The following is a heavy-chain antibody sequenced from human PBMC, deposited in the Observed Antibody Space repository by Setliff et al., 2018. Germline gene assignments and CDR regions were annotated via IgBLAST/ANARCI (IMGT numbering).Heavy chain of an antibody. V-gene: IGHV1-18*04. Sequence: GASVQVSCKASGYTFSTHGISWVRQAPGRGLEWLAWIGLYSGETNFALNIRDRLTMTTDISTTTVYMELRGLTSDDTAVYYCARARIAVAGSDLDYWGQGTLVTVSS. J-gene: IGHJ4*02. CDR1: GYTFSTHG. CDR2: IGLYSGET. D-gene: IGHD6-19*01. CDR3: ARARIAVAGSDLDY.